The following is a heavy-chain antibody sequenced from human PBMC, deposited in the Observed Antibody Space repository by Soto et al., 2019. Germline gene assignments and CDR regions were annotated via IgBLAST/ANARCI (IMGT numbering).Heavy chain of an antibody. V-gene: IGHV1-8*01. CDR1: GYTFTSYD. Sequence: GASVKVSCKASGYTFTSYDINWVRQATGQGLEWMGWMNPNSGNTGYAQKSQGRVTMTRNTSISTAYMELSSLRSEDTAVYYCARLYYCSSTSCYPGIHYYYGMDVWGQGTTVTVSS. D-gene: IGHD2-2*01. J-gene: IGHJ6*02. CDR2: MNPNSGNT. CDR3: ARLYYCSSTSCYPGIHYYYGMDV.